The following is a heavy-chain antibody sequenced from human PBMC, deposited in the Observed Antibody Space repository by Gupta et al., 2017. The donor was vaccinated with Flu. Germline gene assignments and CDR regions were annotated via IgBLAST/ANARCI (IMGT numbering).Heavy chain of an antibody. Sequence: EEQLLESGGGLRQPGGSLRLSCAASGFPFDTYAMSWVRQAPGRGLEWVSSISGSGGGTYYSHSVKGRFTISRDNSNNTLYLQMDSLRVADTATYFCAKSGISFDWLSNPDWFDPWGQGTLVTVSS. J-gene: IGHJ5*02. CDR3: AKSGISFDWLSNPDWFDP. CDR2: ISGSGGGT. CDR1: GFPFDTYA. D-gene: IGHD3-9*01. V-gene: IGHV3-23*01.